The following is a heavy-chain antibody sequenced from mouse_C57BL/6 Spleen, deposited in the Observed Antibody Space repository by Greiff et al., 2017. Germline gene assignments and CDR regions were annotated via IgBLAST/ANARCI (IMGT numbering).Heavy chain of an antibody. D-gene: IGHD1-1*01. CDR3: ARRHYYGSNAMDY. CDR2: ISNGGGST. CDR1: GFTFSDYY. Sequence: EVQGVESGGGLVQPGGSLKLSWAASGFTFSDYYMYWVRQTPEKRLEWVAYISNGGGSTYYPDTVKGRFTISRDNAKNTLYLQMSRLKSEDTAMYYCARRHYYGSNAMDYWGQGTSVTVSS. J-gene: IGHJ4*01. V-gene: IGHV5-12*01.